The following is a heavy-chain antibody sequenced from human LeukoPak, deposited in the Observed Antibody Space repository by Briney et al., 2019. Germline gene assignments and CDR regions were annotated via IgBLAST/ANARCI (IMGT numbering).Heavy chain of an antibody. V-gene: IGHV3-30*18. J-gene: IGHJ6*02. Sequence: PGGSLRLSCAASGFTFSSYGMHWVRQAPGKGLEWVAVISHDGQFKYYADSVRGRFTVSRDNSNNTLYLQMTGLRPEDTAVYYCAKGPIPIHYYYGMDVWGRGTTVAVSS. CDR3: AKGPIPIHYYYGMDV. CDR2: ISHDGQFK. CDR1: GFTFSSYG.